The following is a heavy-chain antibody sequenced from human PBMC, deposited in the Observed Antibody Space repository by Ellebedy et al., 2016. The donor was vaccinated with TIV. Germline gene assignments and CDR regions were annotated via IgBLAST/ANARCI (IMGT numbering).Heavy chain of an antibody. Sequence: GGSLRLXCAASGFTFSSYWMSWVRQAPGKGLEWVANKKQDGSEKYYVDSVKGRFTISRDNAKNSLYLQMNSLRAEDTAVYYCARACIAAAGTKRTCFDYWGQGTLVTVSS. D-gene: IGHD6-13*01. CDR1: GFTFSSYW. V-gene: IGHV3-7*02. CDR3: ARACIAAAGTKRTCFDY. J-gene: IGHJ4*02. CDR2: KKQDGSEK.